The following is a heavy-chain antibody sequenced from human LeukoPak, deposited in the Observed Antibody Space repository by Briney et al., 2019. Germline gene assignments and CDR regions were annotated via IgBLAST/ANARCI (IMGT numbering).Heavy chain of an antibody. CDR3: ARIRFLEWLSTDEDFDY. D-gene: IGHD3-3*01. CDR2: INPNSGGT. Sequence: GASVKVSCKASGGTFSSYAISWVRQAPGQGLEWMGWINPNSGGTNYAQKFQGRVTMTRDTSISTAYMELSRLRSDDTAVYYCARIRFLEWLSTDEDFDYWGQGTLVTVSS. V-gene: IGHV1-2*02. CDR1: GGTFSSYA. J-gene: IGHJ4*02.